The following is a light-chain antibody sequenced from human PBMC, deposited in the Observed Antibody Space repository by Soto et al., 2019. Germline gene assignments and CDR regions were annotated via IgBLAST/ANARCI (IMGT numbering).Light chain of an antibody. CDR2: EVS. V-gene: IGLV2-14*01. J-gene: IGLJ1*01. CDR1: SSDVGGYNY. Sequence: HSALTQPASVSGSPGQSITISCTGTSSDVGGYNYVSWYQQHPGKAPKLMIYEVSNRPSGVSNRFSGSKSGNTASLTISGLRAEDEADYYCSSYTSSSNYVFGTGTKVTVL. CDR3: SSYTSSSNYV.